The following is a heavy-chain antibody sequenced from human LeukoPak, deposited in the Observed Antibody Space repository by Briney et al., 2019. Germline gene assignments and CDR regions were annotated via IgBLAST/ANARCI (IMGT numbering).Heavy chain of an antibody. Sequence: SETLSLTCTVSGGSISSGSYYWSWIRQPAGKGLEWIGRIYTSGSTNYNPSLKSRVTISVDTSKNQFSLKLSSVTAADTAVYYCARDYYDSSGYSSDAFDIWGQGTMVTVSS. CDR1: GGSISSGSYY. J-gene: IGHJ3*02. V-gene: IGHV4-61*02. D-gene: IGHD3-22*01. CDR2: IYTSGST. CDR3: ARDYYDSSGYSSDAFDI.